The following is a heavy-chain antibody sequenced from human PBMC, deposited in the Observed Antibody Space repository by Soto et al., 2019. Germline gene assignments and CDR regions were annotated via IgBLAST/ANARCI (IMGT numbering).Heavy chain of an antibody. V-gene: IGHV1-46*01. D-gene: IGHD2-2*01. CDR2: INPSGGST. CDR3: ARYCSSTSCYASDGMDF. Sequence: ASVKVSCKASGYTFTSYYMHWVRQAPGQGLEWMGIINPSGGSTSYAQKFQGRVTMTRDTSTSTVYMELSSLRSEDTAVYYCARYCSSTSCYASDGMDFWGQGTTVTVSS. CDR1: GYTFTSYY. J-gene: IGHJ6*02.